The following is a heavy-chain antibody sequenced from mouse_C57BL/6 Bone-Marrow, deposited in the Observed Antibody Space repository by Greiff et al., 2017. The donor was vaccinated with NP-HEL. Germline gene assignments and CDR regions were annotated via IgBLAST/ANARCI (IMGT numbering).Heavy chain of an antibody. CDR1: GYTFTSYW. J-gene: IGHJ2*01. V-gene: IGHV1-69*01. CDR3: ARDPLYRSYDYLDY. CDR2: IDPSDSYT. Sequence: QVQLQQPGAELVMPGASVKLSCKASGYTFTSYWMHWVKQRPGQGLEWIGEIDPSDSYTNYNQKFKGKSTLTVDKSSSTAYMPLSSLTSEDSAVYYCARDPLYRSYDYLDYWGQGTTLTVSS. D-gene: IGHD1-1*01.